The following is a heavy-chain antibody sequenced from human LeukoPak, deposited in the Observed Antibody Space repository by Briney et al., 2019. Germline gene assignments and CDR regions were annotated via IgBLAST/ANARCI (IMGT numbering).Heavy chain of an antibody. CDR3: TRLYYYGSGSSYIWFDP. CDR2: IRSKAYGGTT. V-gene: IGHV3-49*04. D-gene: IGHD3-10*01. CDR1: GFTFGDYA. J-gene: IGHJ5*02. Sequence: PGGSLRLSCTASGFTFGDYAMSWVRQAPGKGLEWVGFIRSKAYGGTTEYAASVKGRFAISRDDSKSIAYLQMNSLKTEDTAVYYCTRLYYYGSGSSYIWFDPWGQGTLVTVSS.